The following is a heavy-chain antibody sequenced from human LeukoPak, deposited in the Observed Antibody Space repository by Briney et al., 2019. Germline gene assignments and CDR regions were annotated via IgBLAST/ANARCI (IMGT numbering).Heavy chain of an antibody. Sequence: PSETLSLTCAVSGYSISSGYYWGWIRQPPGKGLEWIGSIYHSGSTYYNPSLKSRVTISVDTSKNQFFLKLSSVTAADTAVYYCARVRDDIVVVPAAPPGGGGRYYFDYWGQGTLVTVSS. J-gene: IGHJ4*02. CDR2: IYHSGST. V-gene: IGHV4-38-2*01. D-gene: IGHD2-2*01. CDR1: GYSISSGYY. CDR3: ARVRDDIVVVPAAPPGGGGRYYFDY.